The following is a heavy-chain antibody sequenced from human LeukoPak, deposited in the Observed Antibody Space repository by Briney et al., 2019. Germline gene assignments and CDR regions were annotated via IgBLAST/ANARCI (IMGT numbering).Heavy chain of an antibody. V-gene: IGHV3-48*03. D-gene: IGHD3-16*01. J-gene: IGHJ4*02. CDR2: ISSSGSTI. CDR3: ARNDYNFDY. Sequence: GGSLRLSCAASGXTFSSYEMNWVRQAPGKGLEWVSYISSSGSTIYYADFVQGRFTISRDNAKNSLYLQMSSLRAEDTAVYYCARNDYNFDYWGQGTLVTVSS. CDR1: GXTFSSYE.